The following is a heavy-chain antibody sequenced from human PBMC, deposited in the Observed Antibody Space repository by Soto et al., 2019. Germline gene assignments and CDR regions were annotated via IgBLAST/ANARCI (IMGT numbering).Heavy chain of an antibody. CDR3: AREVAGFDY. J-gene: IGHJ4*02. V-gene: IGHV1-18*01. CDR1: GYTFVNFD. CDR2: MNPGSGKT. D-gene: IGHD2-15*01. Sequence: ASVKVSCKASGYTFVNFDISWVRQAAGQGVEWLGWMNPGSGKTGYAQKLQGRVTMTTDTSTSTAYMELRSLRSDDTAVYYCAREVAGFDYWGQGTLVTVSS.